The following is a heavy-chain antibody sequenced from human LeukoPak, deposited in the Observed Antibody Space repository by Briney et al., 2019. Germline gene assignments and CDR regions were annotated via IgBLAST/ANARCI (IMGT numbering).Heavy chain of an antibody. D-gene: IGHD4-11*01. CDR2: INEDGSVK. Sequence: PGGSLRLSCAASGFAFSTSWMAWVRQAPGRGLEWVANINEDGSVKNYVDSVKGRFTISRDNAKNSLYLQMNRLRAEDTAVYYCSRDAAYSTFDYWGQGTLVTVSS. V-gene: IGHV3-7*05. CDR3: SRDAAYSTFDY. J-gene: IGHJ4*02. CDR1: GFAFSTSW.